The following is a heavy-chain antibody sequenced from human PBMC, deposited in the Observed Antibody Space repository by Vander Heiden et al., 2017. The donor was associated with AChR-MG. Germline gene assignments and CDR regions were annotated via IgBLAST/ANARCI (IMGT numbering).Heavy chain of an antibody. J-gene: IGHJ5*02. CDR1: GFTFSKYV. V-gene: IGHV3-23*01. Sequence: DVQLLESGGGLVQPGGSLRLSCAASGFTFSKYVMTWVRQAPGKGLEWVSSISASGGKTNYADSVKGRFTISGDNSKNTLYLQMNSLRAEDTAVYYCAKEVGTTHRGRYDPWGQGTLVTVSS. D-gene: IGHD1-26*01. CDR2: ISASGGKT. CDR3: AKEVGTTHRGRYDP.